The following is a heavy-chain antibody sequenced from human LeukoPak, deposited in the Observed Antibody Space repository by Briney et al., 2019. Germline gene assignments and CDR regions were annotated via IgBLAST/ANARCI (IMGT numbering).Heavy chain of an antibody. V-gene: IGHV3-30*03. CDR1: GFTFSSYG. CDR2: ISYDGSNK. D-gene: IGHD2-21*02. CDR3: ARVLVVTALADAFDI. Sequence: TGRSLRLSCAASGFTFSSYGMHWVRQAPGKGLEWVAVISYDGSNKYYADSVKGRFTISRDNSKNTLYLQMNSLRAEDTAVYYCARVLVVTALADAFDIWGQGTMVTVSS. J-gene: IGHJ3*02.